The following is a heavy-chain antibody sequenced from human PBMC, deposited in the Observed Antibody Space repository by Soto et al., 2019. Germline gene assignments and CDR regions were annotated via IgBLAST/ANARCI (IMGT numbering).Heavy chain of an antibody. V-gene: IGHV1-69*12. D-gene: IGHD2-2*01. CDR2: IIPIFGTA. CDR1: GGTFSSYA. CDR3: ARFLGCISTSCPHSFDY. J-gene: IGHJ4*02. Sequence: QVQLVQSGAEVKKPGSSVKVSCKASGGTFSSYAISWVRQAPGQGLEWMGGIIPIFGTANYAQKFQGRVTITADESXSXXDMELSSLRYEDTAVYYCARFLGCISTSCPHSFDYWGQGTLVTVSS.